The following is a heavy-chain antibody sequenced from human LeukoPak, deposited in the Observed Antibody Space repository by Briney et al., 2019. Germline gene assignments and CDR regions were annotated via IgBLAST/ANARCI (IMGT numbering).Heavy chain of an antibody. Sequence: ASVKVSCKASGYTFTGYYMHWVRQAPGQGLEWMGWINPNSGGTNYAQKFQGRVTMTRDTSISTAYMELSRLRFDDTAVYYCARVEDGDYSGGYFDYWGQGTLVAVSS. V-gene: IGHV1-2*02. D-gene: IGHD4-17*01. CDR1: GYTFTGYY. CDR2: INPNSGGT. J-gene: IGHJ4*02. CDR3: ARVEDGDYSGGYFDY.